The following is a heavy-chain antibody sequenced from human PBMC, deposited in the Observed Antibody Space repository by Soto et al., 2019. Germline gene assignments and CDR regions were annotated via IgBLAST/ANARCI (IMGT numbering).Heavy chain of an antibody. CDR1: GFTFSSYG. CDR2: ISYDGSSK. Sequence: GGSLRLSCAASGFTFSSYGLHWVRQAPGKGLEWVAMISYDGSSKYYADSVKGRFTISRDNSKNTMYLQMNSLRPEDTAVYYCTREGNGYKYYFDYWGQGTLVTVSS. D-gene: IGHD5-12*01. J-gene: IGHJ4*02. CDR3: TREGNGYKYYFDY. V-gene: IGHV3-30-3*01.